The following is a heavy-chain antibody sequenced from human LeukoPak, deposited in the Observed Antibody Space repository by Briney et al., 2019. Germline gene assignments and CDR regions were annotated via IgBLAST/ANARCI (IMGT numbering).Heavy chain of an antibody. V-gene: IGHV4-59*08. CDR2: IHHSDSA. J-gene: IGHJ4*02. Sequence: NPSETLSLTCIVSPGSITNYYWAWIRQPPGKGLEWIGYIHHSDSANYSPSLKSRVTISVDTSRNQFSLKLMSVTAADTAMYYCAGRTAASGTFYYWGQGALVIVSS. D-gene: IGHD6-13*01. CDR1: PGSITNYY. CDR3: AGRTAASGTFYY.